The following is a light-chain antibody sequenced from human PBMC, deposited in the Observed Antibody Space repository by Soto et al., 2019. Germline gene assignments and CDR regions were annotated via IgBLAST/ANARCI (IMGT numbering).Light chain of an antibody. CDR3: QHSYSSPRFT. Sequence: DIQMTQSPSSLSASVGDRVAITCRASQSISGHLNWYQHKPGKAPELLIYATSTLHIGVPSRFSGSGSGTDFSLTISSLQPEDFATYYCQHSYSSPRFTFGPGTKVDIK. CDR2: ATS. V-gene: IGKV1-39*01. J-gene: IGKJ3*01. CDR1: QSISGH.